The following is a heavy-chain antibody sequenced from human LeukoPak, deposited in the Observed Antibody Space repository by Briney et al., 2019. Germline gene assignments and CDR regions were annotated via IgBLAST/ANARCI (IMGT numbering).Heavy chain of an antibody. CDR3: ATDSWRDY. J-gene: IGHJ4*02. Sequence: GGSLRLSCAASGFSFSDYWMTWVRQAPGKGLEWVAHIKQDGSEKYYVDSIKGRFTISRDNAKNLVYLQMNSLRAEDTAVYYCATDSWRDYWGQGTLVTVSS. V-gene: IGHV3-7*03. CDR2: IKQDGSEK. D-gene: IGHD6-13*01. CDR1: GFSFSDYW.